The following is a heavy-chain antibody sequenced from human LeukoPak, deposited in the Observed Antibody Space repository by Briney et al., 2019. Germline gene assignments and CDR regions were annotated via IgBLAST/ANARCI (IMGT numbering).Heavy chain of an antibody. D-gene: IGHD6-6*01. CDR2: IYYSGST. V-gene: IGHV4-59*08. CDR1: GGSMSSYY. CDR3: ARTYSSSSRGAFDI. J-gene: IGHJ3*02. Sequence: SETLSLTCTVSGGSMSSYYWSWIRQPPGKGREWIGYIYYSGSTNYNPSLKSRVTISVDTSKNQFSLKLSSVTAADTAVYYCARTYSSSSRGAFDIWGQGTMVTVSS.